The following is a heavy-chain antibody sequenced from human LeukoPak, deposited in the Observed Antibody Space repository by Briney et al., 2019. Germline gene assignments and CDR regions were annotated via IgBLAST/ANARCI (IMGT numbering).Heavy chain of an antibody. V-gene: IGHV1-2*02. CDR3: ARDKKEVVVVPAATILYYYYYMDV. CDR2: INPNSGGT. CDR1: GYTFTGYY. J-gene: IGHJ6*03. Sequence: ASVKVSCKASGYTFTGYYMHWVRQAPGQGLEWMGWINPNSGGTNYAQKFQGRVTMTRDTSISTAYMELSRLRSDDTAAYYCARDKKEVVVVPAATILYYYYYMDVWGKGTTVTVSS. D-gene: IGHD2-2*01.